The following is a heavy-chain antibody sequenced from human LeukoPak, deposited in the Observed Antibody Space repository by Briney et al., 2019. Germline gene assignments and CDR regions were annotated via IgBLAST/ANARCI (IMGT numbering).Heavy chain of an antibody. CDR3: AGGSGYYFFDN. CDR1: TNTFNGNY. CDR2: INPGSGGT. D-gene: IGHD6-25*01. Sequence: ASVKVSCKSSTNTFNGNYMHWVRQTPGQGLGWMGWINPGSGGTNYAQKFQDRVTMTRDTSIGTIYMKLRKLSSDDTAVYYCAGGSGYYFFDNWGQGTLLSVSS. J-gene: IGHJ4*02. V-gene: IGHV1-2*02.